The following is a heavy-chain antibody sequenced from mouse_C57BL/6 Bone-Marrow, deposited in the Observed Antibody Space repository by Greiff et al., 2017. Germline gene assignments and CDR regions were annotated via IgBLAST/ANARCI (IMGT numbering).Heavy chain of an antibody. D-gene: IGHD1-1*01. CDR3: AREGGPYSAMDY. J-gene: IGHJ4*01. V-gene: IGHV1-64*01. Sequence: QVQLQQPGAELVKPGASVKLSCKASGYTFTSYWMHWVKQRPGQGLEWIGMIHPNSGSTNYNEKFKSKATLTVDKSSSTAYMQLSSLTSEDSAVYYCAREGGPYSAMDYWGQGTSVTVSS. CDR1: GYTFTSYW. CDR2: IHPNSGST.